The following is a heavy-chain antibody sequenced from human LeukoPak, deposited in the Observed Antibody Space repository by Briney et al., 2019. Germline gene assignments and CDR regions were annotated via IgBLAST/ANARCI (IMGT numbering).Heavy chain of an antibody. Sequence: HPGGSLRLSCAASGFTFSSYAMSWVRQAPGKGLEWVSAISGSGGSTYYADSVKGRFTISRDNSKNTLYLQMNSLRAEDTAVYYCAKLSVGRGFGELFNLYYFDYWGQGTLVTVSS. D-gene: IGHD3-10*01. CDR3: AKLSVGRGFGELFNLYYFDY. CDR1: GFTFSSYA. V-gene: IGHV3-23*01. CDR2: ISGSGGST. J-gene: IGHJ4*02.